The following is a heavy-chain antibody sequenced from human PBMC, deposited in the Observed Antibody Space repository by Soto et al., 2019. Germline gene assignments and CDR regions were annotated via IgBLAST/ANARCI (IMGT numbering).Heavy chain of an antibody. J-gene: IGHJ4*02. Sequence: EVQLLESGGGLVQPGGSLRLSCAASGITISNYPMSWVRHAPGKGLDWVSGISGSGDRTSYAASAKGRFTISKDFSKNSLSLQLDSLRAEDTAVYFCVKDDGGNPSTEPHWGQGTLVTVSS. CDR2: ISGSGDRT. V-gene: IGHV3-23*01. CDR1: GITISNYP. CDR3: VKDDGGNPSTEPH. D-gene: IGHD2-15*01.